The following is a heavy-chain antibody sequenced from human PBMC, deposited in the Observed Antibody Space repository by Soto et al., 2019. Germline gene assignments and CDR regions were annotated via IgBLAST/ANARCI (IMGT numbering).Heavy chain of an antibody. CDR3: ARESEDLTSNFDY. J-gene: IGHJ4*02. V-gene: IGHV3-21*06. CDR1: VFTFTRYS. Sequence: PGGSLRLSGAASVFTFTRYSMNWVRQAPGKGLEWVSSISSTTNYIYYGDSMKGRFTISRDNAKNSLYLEMNSLRAEDTAVYYCARESEDLTSNFDYWGQGTLVTVSS. CDR2: ISSTTNYI.